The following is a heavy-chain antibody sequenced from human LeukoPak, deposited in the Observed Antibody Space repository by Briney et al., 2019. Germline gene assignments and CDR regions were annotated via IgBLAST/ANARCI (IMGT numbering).Heavy chain of an antibody. CDR2: ISSSGSGGNT. D-gene: IGHD1-26*01. Sequence: HPGGSLTLSCVAPGVTLSNYAMSWARHAPGQGLERVSGISSSGSGGNTYYADPVKGRFAISRGSSRHPLFRHMNTLRAEDTAIYYCANDRAVGASYWDFDLWGRGTLVTVSS. CDR1: GVTLSNYA. J-gene: IGHJ2*01. CDR3: ANDRAVGASYWDFDL. V-gene: IGHV3-23*01.